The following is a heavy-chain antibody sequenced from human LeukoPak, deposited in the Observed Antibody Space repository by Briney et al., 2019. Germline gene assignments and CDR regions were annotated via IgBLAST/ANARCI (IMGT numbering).Heavy chain of an antibody. D-gene: IGHD2-21*02. Sequence: PGGSLRLSCAASGFTFSDYYMSWIRQAPGKVLDWVSYISSIGSTIYYADSVKGRFTISRDNAKNSLYLQMNRLRAEDTAVYYCARGSPIYCGGDCYSPIFDYWGQGPLVTVSS. CDR1: GFTFSDYY. CDR2: ISSIGSTI. CDR3: ARGSPIYCGGDCYSPIFDY. V-gene: IGHV3-11*04. J-gene: IGHJ4*02.